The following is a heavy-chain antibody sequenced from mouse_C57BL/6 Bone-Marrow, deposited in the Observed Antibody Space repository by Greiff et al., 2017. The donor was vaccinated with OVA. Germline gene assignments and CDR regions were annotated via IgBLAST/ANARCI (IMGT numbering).Heavy chain of an antibody. CDR1: GYTFTSYG. D-gene: IGHD2-3*01. Sequence: QVQLQQSGAALARPGASVKLSCKASGYTFTSYGISWVKQRTGQGLEWIGEIYPRSGNTYYNEKFKGKATLTADKSSSTAYMELRSLTSEDSAVYFCARGPYDGYYWFAYWGQGTLVTVSA. J-gene: IGHJ3*01. V-gene: IGHV1-81*01. CDR2: IYPRSGNT. CDR3: ARGPYDGYYWFAY.